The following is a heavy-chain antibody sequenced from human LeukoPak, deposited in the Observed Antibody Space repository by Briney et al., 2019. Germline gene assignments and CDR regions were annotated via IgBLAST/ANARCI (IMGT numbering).Heavy chain of an antibody. Sequence: QPGGSLTLSCAASGFTFSTFGMSWVRRAPGKGPEWVSGITGSGANTYYADSVKGRFTISRDNSQNTLYLQMNTLRAEDTAVYYCAKVVSGFHFDCWGQGAQVTVSS. J-gene: IGHJ4*02. CDR2: ITGSGANT. CDR3: AKVVSGFHFDC. D-gene: IGHD1-26*01. V-gene: IGHV3-23*01. CDR1: GFTFSTFG.